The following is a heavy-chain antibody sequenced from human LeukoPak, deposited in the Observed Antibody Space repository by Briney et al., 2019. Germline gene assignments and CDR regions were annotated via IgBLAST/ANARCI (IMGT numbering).Heavy chain of an antibody. CDR2: INPNSGGT. J-gene: IGHJ4*02. D-gene: IGHD2-2*01. CDR1: GYTFTGYY. V-gene: IGHV1-2*02. Sequence: ASVKVSCKASGYTFTGYYMHWVRQAPGQGLEWMGWINPNSGGTNYAQKFQGRVTMTRDTSISIAYMELSRLRSDDTAVYYCARSPIVVVTAAMPLHFDYWGQGTLVTVSS. CDR3: ARSPIVVVTAAMPLHFDY.